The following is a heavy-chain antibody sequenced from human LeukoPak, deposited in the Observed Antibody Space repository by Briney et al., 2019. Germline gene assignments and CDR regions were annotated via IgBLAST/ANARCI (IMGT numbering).Heavy chain of an antibody. CDR3: AKVAHHYDSSGYYDY. CDR1: GFTFSSYG. J-gene: IGHJ4*02. D-gene: IGHD3-22*01. CDR2: IRYDGSNK. V-gene: IGHV3-30*02. Sequence: GGSLRLSCAASGFTFSSYGMHWVRQAPGKGLEWVAFIRYDGSNKYYADSVKGRFTISRDNSKNTLYLQMNSLRAEDTAVYYCAKVAHHYDSSGYYDYWGQGTLVTVSS.